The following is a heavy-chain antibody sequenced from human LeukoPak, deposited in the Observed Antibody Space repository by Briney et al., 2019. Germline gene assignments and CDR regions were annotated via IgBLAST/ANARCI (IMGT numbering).Heavy chain of an antibody. CDR3: ARDGGSYYPYFYYYYMDV. CDR1: GFRFSSYW. V-gene: IGHV3-7*01. J-gene: IGHJ6*03. Sequence: GGSLRLSCEGSGFRFSSYWMSSVRQLPGKGPEWVANIRQDESERYFADSVKGRFTISRDNAKKSVYLHMSSLRAEDTAVYYCARDGGSYYPYFYYYYMDVWGKGTTVTVSS. D-gene: IGHD1-26*01. CDR2: IRQDESER.